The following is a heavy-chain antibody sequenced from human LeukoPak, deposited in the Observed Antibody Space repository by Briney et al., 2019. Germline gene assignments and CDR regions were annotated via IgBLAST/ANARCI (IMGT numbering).Heavy chain of an antibody. J-gene: IGHJ1*01. CDR3: ATSIVGLTYDEHSQH. CDR2: IFNGGST. CDR1: GFAVSSNH. V-gene: IGHV3-53*01. D-gene: IGHD1-26*01. Sequence: QPGGSLRLSCAASGFAVSSNHMNWVRQAPGKGLEWVSVIFNGGSTYYADSVKGRFTISRDNSKNTLYLQMNSLRAEDTAVYYCATSIVGLTYDEHSQHWGQGTLVTVSS.